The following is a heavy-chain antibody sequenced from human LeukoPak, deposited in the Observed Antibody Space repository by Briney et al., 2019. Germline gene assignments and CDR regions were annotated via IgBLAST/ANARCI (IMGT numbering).Heavy chain of an antibody. CDR2: IYSGGST. V-gene: IGHV3-53*01. CDR3: AKGFTHYMDV. CDR1: GFTVSSNY. Sequence: GGSLRLSCAASGFTVSSNYMSWVRQAPGKGLEWVSVIYSGGSTYYADSVKGRFTISRDNSKNTVSLQMYSLRAEDTAIYYCAKGFTHYMDVWGKGTTVTISS. J-gene: IGHJ6*03. D-gene: IGHD3-16*01.